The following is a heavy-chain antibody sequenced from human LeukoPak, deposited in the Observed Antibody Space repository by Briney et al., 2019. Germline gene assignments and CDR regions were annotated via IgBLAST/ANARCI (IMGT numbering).Heavy chain of an antibody. CDR1: GFTFSSYE. D-gene: IGHD6-13*01. CDR3: ARDTLSMAEQQPVRYFDY. Sequence: GRSLRLSCAASGFTFSSYEMNWVRQAPGKGLEWVSYISSSGSNIYYADSVKGRFTISRDNAKNSLYLQMNSLRAEDTAVYYCARDTLSMAEQQPVRYFDYWGQGTLVTVSS. V-gene: IGHV3-48*03. J-gene: IGHJ4*02. CDR2: ISSSGSNI.